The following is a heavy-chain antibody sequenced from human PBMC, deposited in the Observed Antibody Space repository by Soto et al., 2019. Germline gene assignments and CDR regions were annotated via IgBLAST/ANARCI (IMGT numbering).Heavy chain of an antibody. CDR2: ISGTASRT. D-gene: IGHD3-9*01. V-gene: IGHV3-23*01. Sequence: GGSLRLSCAASGFTPTTTPLSWVRQPPGKGLEWVTTISGTASRTYYADSVKGRFFISRDNSKNTLTLQMNNLRLDDTAVYYCATSFRYFDNWGQGTRVTVSS. J-gene: IGHJ4*02. CDR3: ATSFRYFDN. CDR1: GFTPTTTP.